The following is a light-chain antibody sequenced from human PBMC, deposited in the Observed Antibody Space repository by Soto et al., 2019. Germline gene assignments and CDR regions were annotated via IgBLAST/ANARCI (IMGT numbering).Light chain of an antibody. CDR2: GAK. J-gene: IGKJ4*01. V-gene: IGKV1-39*02. CDR3: QQYGSPPLT. CDR1: QAISNY. Sequence: DIQMTQSPSFLSASVGDRVTITCRASQAISNYLNWYQQKPGKAPNLLIFGAKTLQSGVPSRFSGSGSGTDFTLTISRLEPEDLAVYHCQQYGSPPLTFGGGTKVDIK.